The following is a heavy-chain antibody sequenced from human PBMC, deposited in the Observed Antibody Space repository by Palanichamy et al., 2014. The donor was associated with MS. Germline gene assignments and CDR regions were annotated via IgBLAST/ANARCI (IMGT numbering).Heavy chain of an antibody. Sequence: VQLQESGPGLVKPSQTLSLTCTVSGGSVSSFDYYWSWIRQPPGKGLEWIGYINYSGTTYYSPSLKSRVTISVDTSKDQFSLKLSSVTAADTAVYYCARVGCSDTKCYGPNYFYGLDVWGQGTTVTVSS. J-gene: IGHJ6*02. CDR1: GGSVSSFDYY. V-gene: IGHV4-30-4*01. CDR3: ARVGCSDTKCYGPNYFYGLDV. CDR2: INYSGTT. D-gene: IGHD2-2*01.